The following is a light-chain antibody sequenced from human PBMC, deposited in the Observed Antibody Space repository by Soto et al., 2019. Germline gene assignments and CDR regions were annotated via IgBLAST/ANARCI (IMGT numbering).Light chain of an antibody. CDR1: SSNIGAGHV. J-gene: IGLJ2*01. CDR2: GSS. Sequence: QTVVTQPPSVSGAPGQRVTISCTGSSSNIGAGHVVHWYQQFPGRAPNLLIYGSSNRPSGVPDRFSGSKSGTAASLAITGLPAADEADYYCQSYDNTLSASVFGGGTKLTVL. V-gene: IGLV1-40*01. CDR3: QSYDNTLSASV.